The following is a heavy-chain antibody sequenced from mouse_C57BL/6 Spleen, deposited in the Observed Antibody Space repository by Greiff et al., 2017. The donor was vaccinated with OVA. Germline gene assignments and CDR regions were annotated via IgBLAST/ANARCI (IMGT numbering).Heavy chain of an antibody. Sequence: EVKVVESGEGLVKPGGSLKLSCAASGFTFSSYAMSWVRQTPEKRLEWVAYISSGGDYIYYADTVTGRFTISSDNARNTRYLQMSSLKSKDTAMYYCTRDPLFVEVAYWGQGTLVTVSA. CDR2: ISSGGDYI. D-gene: IGHD6-5*01. CDR1: GFTFSSYA. J-gene: IGHJ3*01. V-gene: IGHV5-9-1*02. CDR3: TRDPLFVEVAY.